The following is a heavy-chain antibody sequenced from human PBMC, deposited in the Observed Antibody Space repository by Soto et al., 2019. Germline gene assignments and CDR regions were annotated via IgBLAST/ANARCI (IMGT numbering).Heavy chain of an antibody. J-gene: IGHJ4*02. CDR2: IHHSGST. V-gene: IGHV4-4*02. CDR3: ASKRNDILTGYPIDY. Sequence: SETLSLTCAVSGGSVSRNIWWSWVRQPPGKGLEWVGEIHHSGSTNYNPSLKSRATISVDKSKNQFSLKMSSVTVAYTAVYFCASKRNDILTGYPIDYWGQGTLVTVS. D-gene: IGHD3-9*01. CDR1: GGSVSRNIW.